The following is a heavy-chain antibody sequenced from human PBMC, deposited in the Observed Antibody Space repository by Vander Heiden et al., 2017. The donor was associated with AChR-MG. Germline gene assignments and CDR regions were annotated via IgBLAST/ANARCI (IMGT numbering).Heavy chain of an antibody. CDR2: IRYDGSNK. D-gene: IGHD3-22*01. CDR1: GSTFTSYG. CDR3: AKPNYYDSSGYYAFDY. J-gene: IGHJ4*02. Sequence: QVQPVESGGGVVQPRGSLRLSCAASGSTFTSYGMHWVRQAPGKGLEWVAFIRYDGSNKYYADSVKGRFTISRDNSKNTLYLQMNSLRAEDTAVYYCAKPNYYDSSGYYAFDYWGQGTLVTVSS. V-gene: IGHV3-30*02.